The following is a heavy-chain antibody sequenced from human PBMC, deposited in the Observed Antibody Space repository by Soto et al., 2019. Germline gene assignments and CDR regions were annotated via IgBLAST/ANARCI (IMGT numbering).Heavy chain of an antibody. Sequence: GGSLRLSCAASGFTFSSYSMNWVRQAPGKGLEWVSYISSSSTIYYADSVKGRFTISRDNAKNSLYLQMNSLRAEDTAVYYCARSPYDYIWGSYRLTIFFDYWGQGTLVTISS. CDR2: ISSSSTI. CDR1: GFTFSSYS. V-gene: IGHV3-48*01. D-gene: IGHD3-16*02. J-gene: IGHJ4*02. CDR3: ARSPYDYIWGSYRLTIFFDY.